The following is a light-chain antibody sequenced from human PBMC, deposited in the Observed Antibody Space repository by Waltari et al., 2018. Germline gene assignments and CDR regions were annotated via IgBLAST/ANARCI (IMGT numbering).Light chain of an antibody. Sequence: QSALTQPASVSGSPGQSIPISCTGTFRDVGGYHYLSWYQHHPGKAPKLIIYEVTDRPSGVSKRFSGSKSGDTASLTISGLQAEDEADYYCSSCSYTPTTTVVFGTGTRVTVL. J-gene: IGLJ1*01. V-gene: IGLV2-14*01. CDR3: SSCSYTPTTTVV. CDR2: EVT. CDR1: FRDVGGYHY.